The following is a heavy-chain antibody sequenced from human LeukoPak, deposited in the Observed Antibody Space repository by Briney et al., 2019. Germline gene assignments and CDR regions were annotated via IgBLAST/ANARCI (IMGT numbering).Heavy chain of an antibody. Sequence: PSPTHFLTCTVSGYSISSGYYWGWIRQPPGKGLEWIGSIYHSGTTYYNPCLKSRVTITVDTSKNQFSLKLSSVTAADTAVYYCARVVAGDPNWFDPWGQGTLVTVSS. D-gene: IGHD4-17*01. CDR3: ARVVAGDPNWFDP. J-gene: IGHJ5*02. CDR1: GYSISSGYY. CDR2: IYHSGTT. V-gene: IGHV4-38-2*02.